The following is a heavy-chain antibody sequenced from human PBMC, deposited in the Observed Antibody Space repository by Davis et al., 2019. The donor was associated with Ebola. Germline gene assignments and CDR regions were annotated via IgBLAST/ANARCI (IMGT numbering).Heavy chain of an antibody. CDR2: IFTGDSDT. Sequence: KVSCKDSGNSFNSHWIGWVRQLPGKGLEWMGVIFTGDSDTRYSPSFRGQVTISADNSIKTAFLHWSSLKASDTAIYYCASLRRSITGFDDGYDIWGQGTMVTVSS. D-gene: IGHD3-9*01. CDR1: GNSFNSHW. CDR3: ASLRRSITGFDDGYDI. J-gene: IGHJ3*02. V-gene: IGHV5-51*01.